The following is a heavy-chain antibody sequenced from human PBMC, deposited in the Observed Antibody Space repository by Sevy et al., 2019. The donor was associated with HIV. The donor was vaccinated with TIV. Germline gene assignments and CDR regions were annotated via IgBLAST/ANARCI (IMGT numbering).Heavy chain of an antibody. CDR1: GLTFNSHA. CDR3: AKGEPLYYDFWSGYPFFDY. Sequence: GGSLRLSCAASGLTFNSHAMSWVRQPPGRGLEWVSAIRGSGETTVYADSVRGRFTISRDNSKNTLFLVMNSLRAEDTAVYYCAKGEPLYYDFWSGYPFFDYWGQGTLVTVSS. J-gene: IGHJ4*02. V-gene: IGHV3-23*01. D-gene: IGHD3-3*01. CDR2: IRGSGETT.